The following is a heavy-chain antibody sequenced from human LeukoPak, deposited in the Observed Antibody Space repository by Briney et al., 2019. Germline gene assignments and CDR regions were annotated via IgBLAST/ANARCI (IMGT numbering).Heavy chain of an antibody. J-gene: IGHJ6*02. D-gene: IGHD5-18*01. CDR3: ARLDTAYNYYYGLDV. Sequence: PSETLSLTCTVSGGSFRTYYWSWIRQPPGKGLEWIGYVYYSGSINYNPSLESRVTISADTSRNEISLKLSSVTAADTAVYYCARLDTAYNYYYGLDVWGQGTTVTVSS. CDR2: VYYSGSI. CDR1: GGSFRTYY. V-gene: IGHV4-59*01.